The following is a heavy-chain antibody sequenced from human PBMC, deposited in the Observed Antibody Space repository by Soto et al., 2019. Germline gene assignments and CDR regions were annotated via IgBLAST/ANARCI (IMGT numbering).Heavy chain of an antibody. D-gene: IGHD5-18*01. CDR3: ARGGYTYGYGLDY. Sequence: QVQLVQSGAEVKKLGASVKVSCKASGYTFTAYYIHWVRQAPGQGLEWVGWINPNSGYTNYAQRFQGWVTMTGDTSVSTAYMDLTRLRSDDTAVYYCARGGYTYGYGLDYWCQGTPVTVSS. J-gene: IGHJ4*02. CDR1: GYTFTAYY. V-gene: IGHV1-2*04. CDR2: INPNSGYT.